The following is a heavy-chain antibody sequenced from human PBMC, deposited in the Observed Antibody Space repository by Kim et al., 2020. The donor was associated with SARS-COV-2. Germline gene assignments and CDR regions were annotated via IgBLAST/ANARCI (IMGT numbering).Heavy chain of an antibody. CDR1: GFTFSNYW. CDR2: IKYDGSEK. D-gene: IGHD3-10*01. Sequence: GGSLRLSCAASGFTFSNYWMSWVRQAPGKGLDWVASIKYDGSEKYYVDSVKGRFTISRDNAKNSLHLQMNSVRAEDTAVFYCTRGHLGSLYWGPGTLVT. J-gene: IGHJ4*02. V-gene: IGHV3-7*01. CDR3: TRGHLGSLY.